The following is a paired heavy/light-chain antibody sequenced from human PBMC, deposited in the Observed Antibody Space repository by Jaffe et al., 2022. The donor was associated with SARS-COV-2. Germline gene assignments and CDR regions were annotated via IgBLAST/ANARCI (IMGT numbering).Light chain of an antibody. V-gene: IGKV3-20*01. CDR1: QTVTSNY. CDR2: GAS. Sequence: EIVLTQSPGTLSLSPGERATLSCRASQTVTSNYLAWYQQKPGQAPRLLFYGASSRATGIPDRFSGSGSGTDFTLTISRLEPEDFAVYYCQQFGASPLRYTFGQGTKLEI. CDR3: QQFGASPLRYT. J-gene: IGKJ2*01.
Heavy chain of an antibody. J-gene: IGHJ1*01. V-gene: IGHV3-23*01. CDR3: AKDKDNWNYGRYCHH. Sequence: EVQLLESGGGLVQPGGSLRLSCAASGFAFSSYAMSWVRQAPGKGLEWVSALSGSGDATYYADSVKGRFTISRDNSKSTLYLQMNSLRDEDTAVYYCAKDKDNWNYGRYCHHWGQGTLVTVSA. CDR2: LSGSGDAT. CDR1: GFAFSSYA. D-gene: IGHD1-7*01.